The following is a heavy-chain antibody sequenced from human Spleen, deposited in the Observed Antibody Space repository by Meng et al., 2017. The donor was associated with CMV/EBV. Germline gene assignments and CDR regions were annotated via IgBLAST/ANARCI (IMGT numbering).Heavy chain of an antibody. CDR3: ARLGIAVAGTNCRGMDV. D-gene: IGHD6-19*01. V-gene: IGHV4-61*05. Sequence: SETLSLTCTVSGGFISSTRYFWGWIRQSPGKGLEWIGYIYYSGYTNYNPSLKSRVTISVDTSKNQFSLKLSSVTAADTAVYYCARLGIAVAGTNCRGMDVWGQGTTVTVSS. J-gene: IGHJ6*02. CDR1: GGFISSTRYF. CDR2: IYYSGYT.